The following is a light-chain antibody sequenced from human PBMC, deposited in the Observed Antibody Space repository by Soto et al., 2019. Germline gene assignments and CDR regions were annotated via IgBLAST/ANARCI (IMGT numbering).Light chain of an antibody. CDR3: QHSHRFGT. CDR1: QDISDV. CDR2: DAS. V-gene: IGKV1-33*01. Sequence: EIKVTQSRSALSATGGDRGSMSSQARQDISDVLNGYQQQPGKAPKVLIYDASKLQTGVPSRFSGRGSGKDFTVTISSLQPDDFAPYYCQHSHRFGTFRPGTKVAIK. J-gene: IGKJ3*01.